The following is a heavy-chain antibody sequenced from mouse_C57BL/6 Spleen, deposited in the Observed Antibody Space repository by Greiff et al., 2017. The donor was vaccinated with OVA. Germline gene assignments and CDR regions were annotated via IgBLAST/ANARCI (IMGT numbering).Heavy chain of an antibody. CDR3: ARAGSTGSTFDY. V-gene: IGHV1-80*01. Sequence: VQLQQSGAELVKPGASVKISCKASGYAFSSYWMNWVKQRPGKGLEWIGQIYPGDGATNYNGKFKGKATLTADKSSSTAYMQLSSLTSEESAVDFCARAGSTGSTFDYWGQGTPVTVSA. CDR2: IYPGDGAT. D-gene: IGHD3-2*02. CDR1: GYAFSSYW. J-gene: IGHJ3*01.